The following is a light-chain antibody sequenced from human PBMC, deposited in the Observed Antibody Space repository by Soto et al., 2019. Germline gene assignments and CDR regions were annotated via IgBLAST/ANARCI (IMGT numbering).Light chain of an antibody. CDR2: DAS. CDR3: QQYYTSWT. V-gene: IGKV3D-15*01. CDR1: QSISSS. Sequence: EIVMTQSPATLSVSQGESATVSGRASQSISSSKLAWYQQNPGQAPRLLIYDASNRATGIPARFTGSGSGTEFPLTISRLQSEDFAVYYCQQYYTSWTFGQGTKVDI. J-gene: IGKJ1*01.